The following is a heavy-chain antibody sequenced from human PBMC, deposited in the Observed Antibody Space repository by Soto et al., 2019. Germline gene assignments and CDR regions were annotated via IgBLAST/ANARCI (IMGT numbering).Heavy chain of an antibody. CDR3: ARDRYYYDSSGSSGY. Sequence: QVQLVQSGAEVKKPGASVKVSCKASGYTFTSYGISWVRQAPGQGLEWMGWISAYNGNTNYAQKRQGRVTMTTATSTSTAYMELRSLRSDDTAVYYCARDRYYYDSSGSSGYWGQGPLVTVSS. CDR1: GYTFTSYG. CDR2: ISAYNGNT. V-gene: IGHV1-18*01. J-gene: IGHJ4*02. D-gene: IGHD3-22*01.